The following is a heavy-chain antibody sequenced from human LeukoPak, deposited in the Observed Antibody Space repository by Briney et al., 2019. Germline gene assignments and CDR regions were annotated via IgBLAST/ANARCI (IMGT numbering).Heavy chain of an antibody. V-gene: IGHV3-66*02. Sequence: PGGSLRLSCAPSGLTASSNYISWVSEAPGKGLEWASVIYSGGSTYYADSVKGRFTISRDNSKNTLYLQMNSLRAEDTAVYYCASIYLFWGQGTLVTVSS. CDR1: GLTASSNY. D-gene: IGHD3-9*01. CDR3: ASIYLF. J-gene: IGHJ4*02. CDR2: IYSGGST.